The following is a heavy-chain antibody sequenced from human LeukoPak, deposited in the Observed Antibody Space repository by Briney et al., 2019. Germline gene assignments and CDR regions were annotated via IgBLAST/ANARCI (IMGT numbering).Heavy chain of an antibody. Sequence: PGGSLRLSRAASGFSVSDNYMSWVRQAPGKGLEWVSLIYSGGDKRYAASVKGRFTISRDNSKNTLYLQMDSLRVEDTAVYYCGGYSSLDHWGQGTLVTVSS. J-gene: IGHJ4*02. V-gene: IGHV3-53*01. CDR3: GGYSSLDH. CDR1: GFSVSDNY. CDR2: IYSGGDK. D-gene: IGHD3-22*01.